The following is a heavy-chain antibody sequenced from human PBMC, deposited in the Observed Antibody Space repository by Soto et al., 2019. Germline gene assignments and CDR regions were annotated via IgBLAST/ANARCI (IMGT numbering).Heavy chain of an antibody. CDR3: ARSRNGAVPDSINF. V-gene: IGHV3-30-3*01. D-gene: IGHD2-8*01. CDR1: GFTFSRYA. CDR2: ISRDGSSK. J-gene: IGHJ4*02. Sequence: QVHLVESGGGVVQPGGSLRLSCVASGFTFSRYAMHWVRQAPGQGLEWVAVISRDGSSKYYGDSVKGRFTVSRDNYNNTLDLSMTSLRPDDTAVFYGARSRNGAVPDSINFWGQGTLVNVSS.